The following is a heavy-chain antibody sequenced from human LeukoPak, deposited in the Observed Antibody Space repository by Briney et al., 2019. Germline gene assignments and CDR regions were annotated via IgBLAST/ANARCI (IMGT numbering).Heavy chain of an antibody. CDR1: GFTFSSYA. CDR2: ITMSGDST. V-gene: IGHV3-23*01. CDR3: ARTPNRFYDF. Sequence: GGSLRLSCAASGFTFSSYAFNWVRQAPGKGLEWVSGITMSGDSTYYADSVKGRFTISTDNSKNTLYLQMTSLRAEDTALYYCARTPNRFYDFWGQGTLVTVSS. J-gene: IGHJ4*02.